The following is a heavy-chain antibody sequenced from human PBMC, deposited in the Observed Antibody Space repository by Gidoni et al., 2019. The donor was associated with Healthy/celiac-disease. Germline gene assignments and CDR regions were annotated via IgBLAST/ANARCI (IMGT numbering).Heavy chain of an antibody. CDR3: ARGIAVANLYYYYGMDV. CDR1: GGSISSSSYY. V-gene: IGHV4-39*01. D-gene: IGHD6-19*01. J-gene: IGHJ6*02. CDR2: IYYSGST. Sequence: QLQLQESGPGLVKPSETLSITCTVSGGSISSSSYYWGWLRQPPGKGLEWIGSIYYSGSTYYNPSLKSRVTISVDTSKNQFSLKLSSVTAADTAVYYCARGIAVANLYYYYGMDVWGQGTTVTVSS.